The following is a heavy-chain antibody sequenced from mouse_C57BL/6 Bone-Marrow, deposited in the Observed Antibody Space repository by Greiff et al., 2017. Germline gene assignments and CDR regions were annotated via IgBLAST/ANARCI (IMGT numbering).Heavy chain of an antibody. CDR1: GYTFTSYW. J-gene: IGHJ1*03. Sequence: VQLQQPGAELVKPGASVTLSCKASGYTFTSYWMHWVKQRPGRGLEWIGRIDPNSGGTKYNEKFKSKATLTVDKPSSTAYMQLSSLTSEDSAVYYCARRALRGYFDVWGTGTTVTVSS. CDR2: IDPNSGGT. CDR3: ARRALRGYFDV. D-gene: IGHD1-1*01. V-gene: IGHV1-72*01.